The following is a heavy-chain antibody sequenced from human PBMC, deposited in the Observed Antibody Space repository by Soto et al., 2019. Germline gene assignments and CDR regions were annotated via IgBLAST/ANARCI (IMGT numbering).Heavy chain of an antibody. D-gene: IGHD3-10*01. CDR1: GFTFSSYG. CDR2: ILYDGKNY. J-gene: IGHJ4*02. CDR3: AKDVSSGGRYFDS. Sequence: QPGGSLRLSCAASGFTFSSYGMHWVRQAPGKGLEWVAFILYDGKNYYYGDSVKGRFTISRDNSKNTLYLQMNNLRPDDTALYYCAKDVSSGGRYFDSWGQGIPVTVSS. V-gene: IGHV3-30*18.